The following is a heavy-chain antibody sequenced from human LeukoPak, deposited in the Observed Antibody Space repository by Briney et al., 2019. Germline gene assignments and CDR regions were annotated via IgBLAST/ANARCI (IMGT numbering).Heavy chain of an antibody. J-gene: IGHJ5*02. CDR1: AFTFSSYG. V-gene: IGHV3-30*02. CDR3: AKNFRSDITGTTEFDP. D-gene: IGHD1-7*01. Sequence: GGSLRLSCAASAFTFSSYGMHWVRQAPGKGLEWVAFIRYDGSNKYYADSVKGRFTISRDNSKNTLYLLMNSLRAEDTAVYYCAKNFRSDITGTTEFDPWGQGTLVTVSS. CDR2: IRYDGSNK.